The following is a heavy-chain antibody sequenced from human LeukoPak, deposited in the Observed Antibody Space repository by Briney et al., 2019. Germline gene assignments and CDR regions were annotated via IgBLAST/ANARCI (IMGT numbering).Heavy chain of an antibody. CDR3: ARLDSSGYYYAFY. Sequence: GESLKISCKGSGYSFTRYWIGWVRQMPGEGLEWMGIIYPGDSKTRYSPSFQGQVTISADKSISTAYLQWSSLKASDTAMYHCARLDSSGYYYAFYWGQGTLVTVSS. D-gene: IGHD3-22*01. V-gene: IGHV5-51*01. J-gene: IGHJ4*02. CDR2: IYPGDSKT. CDR1: GYSFTRYW.